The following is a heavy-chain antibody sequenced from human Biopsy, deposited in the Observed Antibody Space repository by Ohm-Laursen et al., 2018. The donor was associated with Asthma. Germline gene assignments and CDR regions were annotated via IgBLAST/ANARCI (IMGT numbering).Heavy chain of an antibody. CDR3: ASPSSSREILYYYYNMDI. D-gene: IGHD6-13*01. CDR1: GGTFGNYA. J-gene: IGHJ6*02. Sequence: SVKVSCKASGGTFGNYAISWVRQAPGLGLEWMGGISPVFGSTNIAQEFQGRVTISADIFTKTAYLEVSSLRSDDTAVYYCASPSSSREILYYYYNMDIWGQGTTVTV. V-gene: IGHV1-69*06. CDR2: ISPVFGST.